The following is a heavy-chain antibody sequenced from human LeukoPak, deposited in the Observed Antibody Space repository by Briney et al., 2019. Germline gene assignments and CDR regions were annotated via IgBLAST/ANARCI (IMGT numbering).Heavy chain of an antibody. CDR2: INPNSGGT. CDR1: GYTFTGYY. V-gene: IGHV1-2*06. Sequence: GASVKVSCKASGYTFTGYYMHWVRQAPGQGLEWMGRINPNSGGTNYAQKFQGRVTMTRDTSISTAYMELSRLRSDDKAVYYCARGPFPTVTVYYYYFMDVWGKGTTVTVSS. D-gene: IGHD4-17*01. J-gene: IGHJ6*03. CDR3: ARGPFPTVTVYYYYFMDV.